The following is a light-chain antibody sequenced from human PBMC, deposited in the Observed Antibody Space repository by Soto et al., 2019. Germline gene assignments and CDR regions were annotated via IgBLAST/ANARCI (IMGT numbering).Light chain of an antibody. CDR3: HQYNSYIT. CDR1: HDISGT. Sequence: SQTPLPPCPLTEPVGDSVTMSFRTTHDISGTFPWYQHKPRKAPKLLIFDASSLERGVPSRFSGSGSGTEFTLTIISLQPDDFATYYCHQYNSYITFGQGTRLEI. V-gene: IGKV1-5*01. CDR2: DAS. J-gene: IGKJ5*01.